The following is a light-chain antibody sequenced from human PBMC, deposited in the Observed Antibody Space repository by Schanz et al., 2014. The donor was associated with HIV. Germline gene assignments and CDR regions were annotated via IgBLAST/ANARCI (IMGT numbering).Light chain of an antibody. Sequence: QSALTQPRSVSGSPGQSVTISCTGTSSDVGGYNSVSWYQHPPGKAPKLMIYDVSKRPSGVPDRFSGSKSGNTASLTISGLQAEDEADYYCCSYAGSYTFHVVFGGGTKVTVL. J-gene: IGLJ2*01. CDR2: DVS. V-gene: IGLV2-11*01. CDR1: SSDVGGYNS. CDR3: CSYAGSYTFHVV.